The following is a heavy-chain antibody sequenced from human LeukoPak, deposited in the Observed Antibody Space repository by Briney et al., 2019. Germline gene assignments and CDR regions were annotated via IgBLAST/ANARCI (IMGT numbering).Heavy chain of an antibody. D-gene: IGHD3-16*02. Sequence: GGSLRLSCAASGFTFSTYSMHWVRQAPGKGLEWVAFIRYDGSDKYYADSVKGRFTVSRDNAKKSLYLQMNSLRGEDTAVYYCARVFSESLGLSTPPLDYWGQGTLVTVSS. CDR2: IRYDGSDK. J-gene: IGHJ4*02. V-gene: IGHV3-30*02. CDR3: ARVFSESLGLSTPPLDY. CDR1: GFTFSTYS.